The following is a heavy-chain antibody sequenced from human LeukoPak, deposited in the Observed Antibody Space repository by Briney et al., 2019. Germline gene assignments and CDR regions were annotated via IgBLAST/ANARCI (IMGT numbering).Heavy chain of an antibody. V-gene: IGHV3-33*06. J-gene: IGHJ5*02. CDR2: IWYDGTNK. Sequence: GGSLRLSCAASGFTFSRHGMHWVRQAPGKGLEWLTLIWYDGTNKYYADSVKGRFTISRDNSKNTLYLQMNSLRAEDTAVYYCANGRSYYDILPWGQGTLVTVSS. D-gene: IGHD3-9*01. CDR1: GFTFSRHG. CDR3: ANGRSYYDILP.